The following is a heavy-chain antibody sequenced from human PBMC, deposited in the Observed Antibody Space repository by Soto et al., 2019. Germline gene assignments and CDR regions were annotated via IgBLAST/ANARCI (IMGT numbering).Heavy chain of an antibody. CDR1: GGSFSGYY. V-gene: IGHV4-34*01. CDR3: ARGRRIAAAGSGRWFDP. D-gene: IGHD6-13*01. J-gene: IGHJ5*02. CDR2: INHSGST. Sequence: SETLSLTCAVYGGSFSGYYWSWIRQPPGKGLEWIGEINHSGSTNYNPSLKSRVTISVDTSKNQFSLKLSSVTAADTAVYYCARGRRIAAAGSGRWFDPWGQGTLVTVSS.